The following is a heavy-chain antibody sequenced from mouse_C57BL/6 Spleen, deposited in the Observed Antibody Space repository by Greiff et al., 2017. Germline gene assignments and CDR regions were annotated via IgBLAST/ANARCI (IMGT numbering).Heavy chain of an antibody. V-gene: IGHV1-26*01. Sequence: EVQLQQSGPELVKPGASVKISCKASGYTFTDYYMNWVKQSHGKSLEWIGDINPNNGGTSYNQKFKGKATLTVDKSSSTAYMELRSLTSEDSAVYYCARSITTVVPWYFDVWGTGTTVTVSS. CDR2: INPNNGGT. D-gene: IGHD1-1*01. CDR3: ARSITTVVPWYFDV. CDR1: GYTFTDYY. J-gene: IGHJ1*03.